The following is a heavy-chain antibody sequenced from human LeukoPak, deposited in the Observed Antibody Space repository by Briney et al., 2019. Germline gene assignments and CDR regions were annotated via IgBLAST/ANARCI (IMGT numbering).Heavy chain of an antibody. CDR3: ARERPYSSSWYKAFDY. CDR2: IYHSGST. V-gene: IGHV4-4*02. CDR1: GGSISSSNW. D-gene: IGHD6-13*01. Sequence: PSETLSLTCAVSGGSISSSNWWSWVRQPPGKGLEWIGEIYHSGSTNYNPSLKSRVTISVDTSKNQFSLKLSSVTAADTAVYYCARERPYSSSWYKAFDYWGQGTLVTVSS. J-gene: IGHJ4*02.